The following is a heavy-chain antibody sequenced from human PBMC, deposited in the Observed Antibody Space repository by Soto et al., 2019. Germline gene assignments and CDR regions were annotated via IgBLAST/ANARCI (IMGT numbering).Heavy chain of an antibody. CDR2: IYTSGST. V-gene: IGHV4-4*07. D-gene: IGHD3-22*01. J-gene: IGHJ4*02. CDR3: GRDSSGYYYLFDY. CDR1: GGSISSFY. Sequence: KTSETLSLTCTVSGGSISSFYWSWIRQPAGKELEWIGRIYTSGSTNYNPSLTSRVTMSIDTSKNKFSLKLTSVSAPDTDAYFCGRDSSGYYYLFDYWGQGTLVTVSS.